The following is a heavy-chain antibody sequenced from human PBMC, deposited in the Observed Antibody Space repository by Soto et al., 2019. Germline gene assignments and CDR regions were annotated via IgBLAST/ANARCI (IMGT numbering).Heavy chain of an antibody. D-gene: IGHD6-25*01. J-gene: IGHJ6*03. CDR2: MNPDSGNT. CDR3: AREAASDPSFYYHYMDV. Sequence: QEQLVQSGAEVKKPGAPVKVSCKASGYTFSNCNINWVRQASGQGLEWMGWMNPDSGNTGYAEKFQGRVTMTRNRSISTAYMELSGLRSEDTAVYYCAREAASDPSFYYHYMDVWGKGTTVTVSS. CDR1: GYTFSNCN. V-gene: IGHV1-8*01.